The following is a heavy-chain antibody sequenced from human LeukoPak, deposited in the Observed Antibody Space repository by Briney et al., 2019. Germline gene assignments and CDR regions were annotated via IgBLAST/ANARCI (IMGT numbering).Heavy chain of an antibody. V-gene: IGHV4-4*07. J-gene: IGHJ4*02. CDR3: ARAHYYGSISIDY. Sequence: SETLSLTCTVSGGSISSYYWSWIRQPAGKGLEWIGRIYPSGSTKYNPSLKSRVTISLDTSKNQFSLKLSSVTAADTAVYYCARAHYYGSISIDYWGQGTLVTVSS. CDR1: GGSISSYY. D-gene: IGHD3-10*01. CDR2: IYPSGST.